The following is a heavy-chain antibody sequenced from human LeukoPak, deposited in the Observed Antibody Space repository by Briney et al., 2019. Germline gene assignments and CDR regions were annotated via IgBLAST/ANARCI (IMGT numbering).Heavy chain of an antibody. V-gene: IGHV3-74*01. Sequence: GGSLRLSCVASGFTFSSYWMHWVRQDPRKGLVWVSRINGDGRNINYADSVRGRFTISRDNAKNTLYLQMNTLRAEDTAVYYCAKTGGDSVLYYYYMDVWGKGTTVTVSS. CDR1: GFTFSSYW. D-gene: IGHD3-10*01. J-gene: IGHJ6*03. CDR2: INGDGRNI. CDR3: AKTGGDSVLYYYYMDV.